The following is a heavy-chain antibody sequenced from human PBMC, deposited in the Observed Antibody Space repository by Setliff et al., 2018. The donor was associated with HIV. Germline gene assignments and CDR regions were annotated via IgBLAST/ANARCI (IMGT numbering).Heavy chain of an antibody. D-gene: IGHD1-26*01. V-gene: IGHV3-23*01. CDR2: IANGINT. J-gene: IGHJ3*02. CDR3: ALRQRGGLVGAGNAFDI. Sequence: GGSLRLSCAASGFSFSNYAMTWVRQAPGKGLEWASTIANGINTYYADSVRGRFTISRDNSKNTLYLQMNSLRAEDTAKYYCALRQRGGLVGAGNAFDIWGQGTVVTVSS. CDR1: GFSFSNYA.